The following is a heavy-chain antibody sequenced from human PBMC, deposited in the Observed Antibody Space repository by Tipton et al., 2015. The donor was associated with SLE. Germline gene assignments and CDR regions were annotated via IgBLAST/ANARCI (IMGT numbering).Heavy chain of an antibody. V-gene: IGHV4-4*07. CDR2: IYTNGNT. CDR3: ARDEYRYDTTGYHLLGHFDF. D-gene: IGHD3-22*01. Sequence: TLSLTCTVSGDSIGTYFWSWIRQSPGEGLEWIGRIYTNGNTNYNPSLKSRVTISVDTSKNQFSLNLSSVTAADTAVYYCARDEYRYDTTGYHLLGHFDFWGQGTLVTVSS. CDR1: GDSIGTYF. J-gene: IGHJ4*02.